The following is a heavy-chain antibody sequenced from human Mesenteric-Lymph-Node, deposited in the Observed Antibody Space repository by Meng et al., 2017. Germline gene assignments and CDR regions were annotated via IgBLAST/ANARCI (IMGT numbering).Heavy chain of an antibody. CDR1: VFTFSRYD. CDR3: ARDVVVGRTTKTPLDI. D-gene: IGHD1-7*01. J-gene: IGHJ4*02. Sequence: GGSLRLSCAACVFTFSRYDMHWVRQVTGKGLEWVSALGSAGDTYYPGSVKGRFTISRDNAKNTLYLQMNSLRAEDTAVYYCARDVVVGRTTKTPLDIWGQGTLVTVSS. V-gene: IGHV3-13*01. CDR2: LGSAGDT.